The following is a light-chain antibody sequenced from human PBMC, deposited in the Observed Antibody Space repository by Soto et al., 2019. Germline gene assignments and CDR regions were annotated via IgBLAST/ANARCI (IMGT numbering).Light chain of an antibody. V-gene: IGLV2-8*01. CDR1: SSDVGGYNY. CDR2: EVS. J-gene: IGLJ1*01. CDR3: SSYAGGNNFV. Sequence: QSALTQPPSASGSPGQAVTISCTGTSSDVGGYNYVSWYQQHPGKAPKLMIYEVSKRPSGVPDRFSGSKSGNTASLTVSGLQAEEEADYYCSSYAGGNNFVFGTGPKVTVL.